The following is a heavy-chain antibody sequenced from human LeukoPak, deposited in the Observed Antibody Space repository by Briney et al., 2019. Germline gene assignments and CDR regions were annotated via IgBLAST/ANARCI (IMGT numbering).Heavy chain of an antibody. CDR3: ARKDGDY. Sequence: PSETLSHTCTVSGASINAFHWTWFRQPAGKGLEWIGLIYSSGSTLFNPSLKSRVAMSVDLTKNQLSLKLTSVTAADTAMYYCARKDGDYWGRGTLVTVSS. CDR2: IYSSGST. V-gene: IGHV4-4*07. J-gene: IGHJ4*02. CDR1: GASINAFH.